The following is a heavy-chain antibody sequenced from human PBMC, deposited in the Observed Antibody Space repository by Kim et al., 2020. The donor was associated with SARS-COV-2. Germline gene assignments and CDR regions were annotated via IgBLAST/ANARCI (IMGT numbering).Heavy chain of an antibody. V-gene: IGHV3-30*01. D-gene: IGHD2-15*01. Sequence: TVKGRFTNSRDNSKNTLYLQMNSVRAEDTAVYYCARDRCSGGSCYSFGYWGQGTLVTVSS. J-gene: IGHJ4*02. CDR3: ARDRCSGGSCYSFGY.